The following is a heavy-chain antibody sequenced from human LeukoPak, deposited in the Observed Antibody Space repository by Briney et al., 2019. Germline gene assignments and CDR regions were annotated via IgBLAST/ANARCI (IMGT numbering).Heavy chain of an antibody. D-gene: IGHD3-3*01. CDR1: GYNFTGYY. V-gene: IGHV1-2*02. CDR2: INPNSGGT. J-gene: IGHJ4*02. Sequence: GASVKVSCKASGYNFTGYYMHWVRQAPGQGLEWMGWINPNSGGTNYAQKFQGRVTMTRDTSISTAYMELSRLRSDDTAVYYCARDRWRPSKYYFDYWGQGTLVTVSS. CDR3: ARDRWRPSKYYFDY.